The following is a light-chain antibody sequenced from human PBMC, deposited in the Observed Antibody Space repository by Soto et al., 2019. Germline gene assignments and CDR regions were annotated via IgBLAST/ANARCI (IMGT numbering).Light chain of an antibody. CDR3: HQRYNWPRVT. J-gene: IGKJ5*01. V-gene: IGKV3D-15*01. CDR2: GAS. Sequence: EIVMTQSPATLSVSPGERATLSCRASQSVSSNLAWYQQKPGQAPRLLIYGASGRATGIPDRFSGSGSGTDFTLTITSLEPEDFAVYFCHQRYNWPRVTFGQGTRLEIK. CDR1: QSVSSN.